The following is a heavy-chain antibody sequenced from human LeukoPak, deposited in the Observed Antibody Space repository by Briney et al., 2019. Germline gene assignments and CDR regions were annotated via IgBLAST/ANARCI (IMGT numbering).Heavy chain of an antibody. D-gene: IGHD3-10*01. V-gene: IGHV4-30-4*01. CDR1: GGSVSSGDYF. CDR2: IYYTGTT. J-gene: IGHJ4*02. CDR3: ARQYYGSEDN. Sequence: PSQTLSLTCTVSGGSVSSGDYFWSWIRQPPGKGLELIAYIYYTGTTYYNPSLKSPVTISIDTSKNQFSLKLNSVTAADTAVYYCARQYYGSEDNWGQRTLVTVSS.